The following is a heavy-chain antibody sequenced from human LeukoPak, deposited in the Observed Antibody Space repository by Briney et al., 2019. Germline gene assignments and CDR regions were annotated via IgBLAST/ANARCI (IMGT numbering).Heavy chain of an antibody. Sequence: SETLSLTCAVYGGSFSDYFWNWIRQTPGKGLEWIGEINHGGGTNYNPSLKSRATISVDTSKKQFSLNLTSVTAADTAVYYCARGEDGTGDYRPTYFDSWGQGTLVTVSS. J-gene: IGHJ4*02. CDR3: ARGEDGTGDYRPTYFDS. V-gene: IGHV4-34*01. CDR1: GGSFSDYF. D-gene: IGHD4-17*01. CDR2: INHGGGT.